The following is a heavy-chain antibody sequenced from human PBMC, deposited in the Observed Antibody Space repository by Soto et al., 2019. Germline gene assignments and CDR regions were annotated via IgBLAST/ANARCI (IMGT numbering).Heavy chain of an antibody. J-gene: IGHJ6*02. V-gene: IGHV1-69*12. CDR3: ARHPPAVYYYGIDV. CDR1: EGTFSSYA. CDR2: IIPIFGTA. Sequence: QVQLVQSGAEVKKPGSSVKVSCKASEGTFSSYAISWVRQAPGQGLEWMGGIIPIFGTANYAQKFQGRVTITADESTSTAYMELSSLRSEDTAVYYCARHPPAVYYYGIDVWGQGTTVTVSS.